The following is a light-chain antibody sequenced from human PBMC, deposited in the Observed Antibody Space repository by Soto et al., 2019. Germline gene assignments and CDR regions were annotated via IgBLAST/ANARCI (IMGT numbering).Light chain of an antibody. CDR2: DAS. CDR1: QSVDND. J-gene: IGKJ4*01. Sequence: EIVMTQSPATLSVSPGDRATLSCRASQSVDNDLAWYQQKPGQAPRLLIFDASSRAIGIPDRFSDSGSGTDFTLTISRLDPEDFAVYYCQQYGSSLTFGGGTKVDI. CDR3: QQYGSSLT. V-gene: IGKV3-20*01.